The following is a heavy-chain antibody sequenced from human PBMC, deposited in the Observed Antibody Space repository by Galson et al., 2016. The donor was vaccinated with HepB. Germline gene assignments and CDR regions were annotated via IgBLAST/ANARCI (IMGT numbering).Heavy chain of an antibody. CDR2: ISAYNGNT. CDR3: ARFEVSYYDILTGNYGMDV. Sequence: SVKVSCKASGYTFSSYGLSWVRQAPGQGLEWMGWISAYNGNTNYAQNLQGRVTMTTDTSTSTAYMELRSLRSDDTAVYYCARFEVSYYDILTGNYGMDVWGQGTTVTVSS. J-gene: IGHJ6*02. CDR1: GYTFSSYG. V-gene: IGHV1-18*04. D-gene: IGHD3-9*01.